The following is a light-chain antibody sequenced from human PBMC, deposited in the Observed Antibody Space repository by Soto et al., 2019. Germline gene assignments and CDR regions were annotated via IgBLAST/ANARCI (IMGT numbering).Light chain of an antibody. CDR1: QSISSY. CDR3: QQSYSTPLT. V-gene: IGKV1-39*01. CDR2: AAS. J-gene: IGKJ4*01. Sequence: DIQMTQSPSSLSASVGDRVTITCRASQSISSYLNRYQQKPGKAPKLLIYAASSLQSGVPSRFSGSGSGKDFTLTISSLLPEDFATYYCQQSYSTPLTFGGGTKVEIK.